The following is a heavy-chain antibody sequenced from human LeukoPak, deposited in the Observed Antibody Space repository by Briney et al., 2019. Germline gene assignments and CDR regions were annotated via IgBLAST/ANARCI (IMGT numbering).Heavy chain of an antibody. D-gene: IGHD3-22*01. J-gene: IGHJ4*02. Sequence: SVKVSCKASGGTFSSYAISWVRQAPGQGLEWMGRIIPIFGTANYAQKFQGRVTITTDESTSTAYMELSSLRSEDTAVYYCARRYGGVNYYDSSGYYFDYWGQGTLVTVSS. CDR2: IIPIFGTA. CDR1: GGTFSSYA. V-gene: IGHV1-69*05. CDR3: ARRYGGVNYYDSSGYYFDY.